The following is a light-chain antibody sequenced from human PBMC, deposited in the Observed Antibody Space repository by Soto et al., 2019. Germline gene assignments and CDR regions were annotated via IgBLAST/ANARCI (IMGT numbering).Light chain of an antibody. CDR2: KAS. Sequence: DVQMTQSPSTLSASVGDRVTITCRASQTISNWLAWYQQKPGKAPKLLIYKASSLESGVPSRFSGSGSGTEFTLTISSLQPDDFATYYCQQYNSYPWPFGQGTK. V-gene: IGKV1-5*03. CDR3: QQYNSYPWP. CDR1: QTISNW. J-gene: IGKJ1*01.